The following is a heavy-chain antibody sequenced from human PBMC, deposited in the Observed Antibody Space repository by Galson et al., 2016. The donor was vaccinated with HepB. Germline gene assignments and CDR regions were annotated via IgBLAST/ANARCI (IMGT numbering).Heavy chain of an antibody. V-gene: IGHV3-11*06. CDR1: GFSFSDYY. J-gene: IGHJ4*02. D-gene: IGHD3-10*01. CDR3: ARAGLTMVRGRSAFDS. Sequence: SLRLSCAASGFSFSDYYMIWIRQAPGKGLEWISYISSNGTYTNYADSMKGRLTISRDDAKTSLYLEMDSLRAEDTALYYCARAGLTMVRGRSAFDSWGQGTLVSGSS. CDR2: ISSNGTYT.